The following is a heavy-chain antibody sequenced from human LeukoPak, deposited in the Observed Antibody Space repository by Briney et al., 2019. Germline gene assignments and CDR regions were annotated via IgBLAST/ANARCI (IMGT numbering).Heavy chain of an antibody. CDR3: ARGQIAAAGIHYFDY. CDR1: GGSISSGDYY. Sequence: SETLSLTCTVSGGSISSGDYYWSWLRQPPGKGLEWIGYIYYSGSTYYNPSLKSRVTISVDRSKNQFSLKLSSVTAADTAVYFCARGQIAAAGIHYFDYWGQGTLVTVSS. J-gene: IGHJ4*02. V-gene: IGHV4-30-4*01. CDR2: IYYSGST. D-gene: IGHD6-13*01.